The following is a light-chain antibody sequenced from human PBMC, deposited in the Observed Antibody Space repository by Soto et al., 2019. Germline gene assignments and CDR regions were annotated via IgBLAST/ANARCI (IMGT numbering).Light chain of an antibody. Sequence: DIQMTQSPSTLSASVGDRVTITCRASQSISSWLAWYQQKPGKAPKLLIYDASSLESGVPSRFSGSGSGTEFTITISRLQADDFATYYCQQYNSYWTFGQGTKVEIK. J-gene: IGKJ1*01. V-gene: IGKV1-5*01. CDR1: QSISSW. CDR3: QQYNSYWT. CDR2: DAS.